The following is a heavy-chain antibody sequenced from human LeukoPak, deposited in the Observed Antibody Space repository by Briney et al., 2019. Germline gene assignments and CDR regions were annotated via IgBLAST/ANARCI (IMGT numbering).Heavy chain of an antibody. CDR2: IIPIFGTA. V-gene: IGHV1-69*13. CDR1: GGTFSSYA. D-gene: IGHD5-12*01. CDR3: ARAHVDSDAFDI. J-gene: IGHJ3*02. Sequence: ASVKVTCKASGGTFSSYAISWVRQAPGQGLEWMGGIIPIFGTANYAQKFQGRVTITADESTSTAYMELSSLRSEDTAVYYCARAHVDSDAFDIWGQGTMVTVSS.